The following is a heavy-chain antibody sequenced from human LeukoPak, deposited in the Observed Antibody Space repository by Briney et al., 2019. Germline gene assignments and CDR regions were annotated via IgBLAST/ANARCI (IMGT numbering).Heavy chain of an antibody. CDR1: GYTFTGYY. CDR2: INPNSGGT. D-gene: IGHD3-10*01. V-gene: IGHV1-2*02. CDR3: ARGARGSGSYPPAVYYFDY. J-gene: IGHJ4*02. Sequence: GASVKVSCKASGYTFTGYYMHWVRQAPGQGREWMGWINPNSGGTNYAQQFQGRVTMTRDTSISTAYMELSRLRYDDTAVYYCARGARGSGSYPPAVYYFDYWGQGTLVTVSS.